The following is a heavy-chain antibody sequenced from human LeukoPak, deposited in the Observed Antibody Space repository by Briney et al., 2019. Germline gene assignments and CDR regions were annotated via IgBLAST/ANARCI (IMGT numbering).Heavy chain of an antibody. CDR2: VDPEDGET. D-gene: IGHD6-19*01. Sequence: ASVKVSCKVSGYTFTDYYMHWVQQAPGKGLEWMGLVDPEDGETIYAEKFQGRDTITADTSTDTAYMELSSLRSEDTAVYYCATGEYSSGWPFDYWGQGTPVTVSS. CDR1: GYTFTDYY. CDR3: ATGEYSSGWPFDY. V-gene: IGHV1-69-2*01. J-gene: IGHJ4*02.